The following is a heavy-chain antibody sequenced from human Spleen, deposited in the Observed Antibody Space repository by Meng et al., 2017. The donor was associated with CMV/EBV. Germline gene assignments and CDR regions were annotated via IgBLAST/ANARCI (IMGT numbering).Heavy chain of an antibody. D-gene: IGHD5-12*01. CDR3: ARDPGGPTMLGFDI. J-gene: IGHJ3*02. Sequence: GGSLRLSCAAFGFTFSRYRMSWVRQAPGKGLEWVANIKQDGSEKYYVDSVKGRFTISRDNAKNSLYLHMNSLRAEDTAVYYCARDPGGPTMLGFDIWGQGTLVTVSS. V-gene: IGHV3-7*01. CDR1: GFTFSRYR. CDR2: IKQDGSEK.